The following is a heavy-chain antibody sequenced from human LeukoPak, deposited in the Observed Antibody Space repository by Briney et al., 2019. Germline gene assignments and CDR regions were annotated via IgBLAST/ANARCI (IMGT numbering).Heavy chain of an antibody. Sequence: GGSLRLSCAASGFTFSSYGMHWVRQAPGKGLEWVAVISYDGSNKYYADSVKGRFTISRDNSKNTLYLQMNSLRAEDTAVYYCAKTMYSNWFDPWGQGTLVTVSS. J-gene: IGHJ5*02. D-gene: IGHD2-21*01. CDR1: GFTFSSYG. CDR3: AKTMYSNWFDP. V-gene: IGHV3-30*18. CDR2: ISYDGSNK.